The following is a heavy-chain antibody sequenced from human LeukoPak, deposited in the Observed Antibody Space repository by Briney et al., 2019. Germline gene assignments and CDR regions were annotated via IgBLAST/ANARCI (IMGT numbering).Heavy chain of an antibody. CDR3: ARYVLSVAGTSL. J-gene: IGHJ4*02. V-gene: IGHV4-39*01. Sequence: SETLSLTCTVSGGSISSSSYYWGWIRQPPGQGLEWIGTIYYSGSTYYNPSLKSRVTISVDTSKNQFSLKLSSVTAADTAVYYCARYVLSVAGTSLWGQGTLATVSS. D-gene: IGHD6-19*01. CDR1: GGSISSSSYY. CDR2: IYYSGST.